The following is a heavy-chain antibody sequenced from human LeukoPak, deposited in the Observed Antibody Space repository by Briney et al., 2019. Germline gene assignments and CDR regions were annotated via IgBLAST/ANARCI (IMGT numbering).Heavy chain of an antibody. V-gene: IGHV3-48*01. D-gene: IGHD5-18*01. CDR3: ARGGYTGRFYYFDY. CDR1: GFTFSSYS. CDR2: ISSSSSTI. Sequence: PGGSLRLSCAASGFTFSSYSMNWVRQAPGKGLEWVSYISSSSSTIYYADSVKGRFTISRDNAKNSLYLQMNSLRAEDTAVYYCARGGYTGRFYYFDYWGQGTLVTVSS. J-gene: IGHJ4*02.